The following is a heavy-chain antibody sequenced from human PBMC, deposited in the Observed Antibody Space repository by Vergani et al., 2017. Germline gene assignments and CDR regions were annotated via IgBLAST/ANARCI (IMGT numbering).Heavy chain of an antibody. J-gene: IGHJ4*02. D-gene: IGHD6-19*01. CDR3: AREGWEAVAGTFYYFDY. CDR1: GGTFSSYA. Sequence: QVQLVQSGAEVKKPGSSVKVSCKASGGTFSSYAISGVRQAPGQGLEWVGGIIPIFGIANYAQKFQGSVTITADKSTSTAYMELSSVRSEDTAVNYCAREGWEAVAGTFYYFDYWGQGTLVTVSS. CDR2: IIPIFGIA. V-gene: IGHV1-69*17.